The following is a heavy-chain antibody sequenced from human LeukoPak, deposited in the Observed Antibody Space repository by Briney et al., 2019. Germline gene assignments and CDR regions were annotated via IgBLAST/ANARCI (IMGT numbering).Heavy chain of an antibody. V-gene: IGHV3-23*01. CDR3: AKDLFNPFTFDY. J-gene: IGHJ4*02. Sequence: GGSLRLSCAASGFTFNSHAMSWVRQAPGKGLEWVSAISGSGGSTYYADSVKGRFTISRDNSKNTLYLQMNSLRAEDTAVYYCAKDLFNPFTFDYWGQGTLVTVSS. CDR1: GFTFNSHA. CDR2: ISGSGGST. D-gene: IGHD1-14*01.